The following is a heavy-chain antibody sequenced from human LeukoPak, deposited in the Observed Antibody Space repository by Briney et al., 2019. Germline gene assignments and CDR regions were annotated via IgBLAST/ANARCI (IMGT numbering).Heavy chain of an antibody. V-gene: IGHV3-30*03. CDR2: ISYDGSNK. CDR1: GFTFSSYG. CDR3: ARVRPYYDFWSGYYTLDY. J-gene: IGHJ4*02. Sequence: PGGSLRLSCAASGFTFSSYGMHWVRQAPGKGLEWVAVISYDGSNKYYADSVKGRFTISRDNSKNTLYLQMNSLRAEDTAVYYCARVRPYYDFWSGYYTLDYWGQGTLVTVSS. D-gene: IGHD3-3*01.